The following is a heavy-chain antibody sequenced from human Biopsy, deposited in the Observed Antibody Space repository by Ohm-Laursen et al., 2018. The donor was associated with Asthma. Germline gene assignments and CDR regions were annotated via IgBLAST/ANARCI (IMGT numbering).Heavy chain of an antibody. CDR2: ISGSGGST. D-gene: IGHD4-17*01. CDR1: GFTFSSYA. Sequence: LSLTCAASGFTFSSYAMSWVRQPPGKGLEWVSAISGSGGSTYYADSVKGRFTISRDNSKNTLYLQMNSLRAEDTAVYYCATFPYGDYLPLDYWGQGTLVTVSS. CDR3: ATFPYGDYLPLDY. V-gene: IGHV3-23*01. J-gene: IGHJ4*02.